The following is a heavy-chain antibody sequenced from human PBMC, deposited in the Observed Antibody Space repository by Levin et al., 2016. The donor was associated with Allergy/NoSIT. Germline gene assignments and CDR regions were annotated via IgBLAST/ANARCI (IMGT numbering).Heavy chain of an antibody. CDR3: ARDRDIVATRAPGYFDY. V-gene: IGHV3-30-3*01. J-gene: IGHJ4*02. D-gene: IGHD5-12*01. Sequence: WIRQPPGKGLEWVAVISYDGSNKYYADSVKGRFTISRDNSKNTLYLQMNSLRAEDTAVYYCARDRDIVATRAPGYFDYWGQGTLVTVSS. CDR2: ISYDGSNK.